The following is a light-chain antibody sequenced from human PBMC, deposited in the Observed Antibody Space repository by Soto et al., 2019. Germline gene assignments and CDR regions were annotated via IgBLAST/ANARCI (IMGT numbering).Light chain of an antibody. CDR2: KAS. V-gene: IGKV1-5*03. CDR1: QSIRSW. CDR3: QQYKTYPWT. J-gene: IGKJ1*01. Sequence: DLQMTQSPSTLSASVGDRVTITCRASQSIRSWLAWYQQIPGRAPKLLIYKASGLESGVPSRFSGSGSGTEFTLTISSLQPDDFATYSCQQYKTYPWTFGQGTKVEI.